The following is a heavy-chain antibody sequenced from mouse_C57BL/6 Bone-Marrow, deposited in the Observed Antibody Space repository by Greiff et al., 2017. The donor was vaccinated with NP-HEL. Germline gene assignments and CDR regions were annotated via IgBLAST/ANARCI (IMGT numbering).Heavy chain of an antibody. V-gene: IGHV1-18*01. J-gene: IGHJ2*01. Sequence: EVQLQQSGPELVKPGASVKIPCKASGYTFTDYNLDWVKQSHGKSLEWIGDINPNNGGTIYNQKFKGKATLTVDKSSSTAYMELRSLTSEDTAVYYCAVITTVVEGYFDYWGQGTTLTVSS. CDR3: AVITTVVEGYFDY. CDR2: INPNNGGT. CDR1: GYTFTDYN. D-gene: IGHD1-1*01.